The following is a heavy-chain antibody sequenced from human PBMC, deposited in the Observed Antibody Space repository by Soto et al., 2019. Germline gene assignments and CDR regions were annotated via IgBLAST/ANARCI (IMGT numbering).Heavy chain of an antibody. J-gene: IGHJ4*02. CDR3: ASFIAAAIQDFDY. D-gene: IGHD6-13*01. Sequence: SETLSLTCTVSGGSISSGDYYWSWIRQPPGKGLEWIGYIYYSGSTYYNPSLKSRVTISVDTSKNQFSLKLSSVTAADTAVYYCASFIAAAIQDFDYWGQGTLVTVSS. V-gene: IGHV4-30-4*01. CDR1: GGSISSGDYY. CDR2: IYYSGST.